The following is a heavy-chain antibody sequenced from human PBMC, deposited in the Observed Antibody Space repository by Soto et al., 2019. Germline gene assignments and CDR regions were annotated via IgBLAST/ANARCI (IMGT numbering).Heavy chain of an antibody. CDR3: ARDRVLPSSLPVYYYYGIYV. V-gene: IGHV1-3*01. J-gene: IGHJ6*02. CDR2: INAGNGNT. Sequence: SVKVYCKASGYTFTSYAMHWVRQAPGQRLEWMGWINAGNGNTKYSQKFQGRVTITRDTSASTAYMELSSLRSEDTAVYYCARDRVLPSSLPVYYYYGIYVRAQRTTVPVSS. CDR1: GYTFTSYA. D-gene: IGHD2-2*01.